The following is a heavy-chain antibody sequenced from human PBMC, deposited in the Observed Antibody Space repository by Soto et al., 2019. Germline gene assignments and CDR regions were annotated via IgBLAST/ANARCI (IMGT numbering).Heavy chain of an antibody. CDR3: ARTLYGDNVDY. CDR2: MNPNSGNT. J-gene: IGHJ4*02. Sequence: ASVKVSYKASGYTFTNFGISWVRQAPGQGLEWMGWMNPNSGNTGYAQKFQGRVTMTRNTSISTAYMELSSLRSEDTAVYYCARTLYGDNVDYWGKETLVTVSS. V-gene: IGHV1-8*01. D-gene: IGHD4-17*01. CDR1: GYTFTNFG.